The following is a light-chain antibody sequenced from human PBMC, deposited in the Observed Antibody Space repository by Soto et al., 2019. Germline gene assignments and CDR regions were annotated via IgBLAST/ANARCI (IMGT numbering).Light chain of an antibody. CDR1: QSISSY. V-gene: IGKV1-39*01. J-gene: IGKJ3*01. Sequence: DIQMTQSPSSLSAFVGDRVTITCRASQSISSYLKWYQRKPGKGPKLLMYAAYSLRRGVPSRFIGSASGTNFTLTICSLHPEDFATYSCHQSYSTQLTFGPGTKVDIK. CDR3: HQSYSTQLT. CDR2: AAY.